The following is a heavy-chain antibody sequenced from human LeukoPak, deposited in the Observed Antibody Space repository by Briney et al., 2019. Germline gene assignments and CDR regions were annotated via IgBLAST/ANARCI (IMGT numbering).Heavy chain of an antibody. CDR3: AKTEAPAAIRAGSDY. CDR1: GFTFSNYG. CDR2: ISGSGSAT. J-gene: IGHJ4*02. D-gene: IGHD2-2*02. Sequence: GGSLRLSCAASGFTFSNYGMSWIRQAPGKGLEWVSTISGSGSATYNAGSVKGRFTTSRDNSNNTLYLQMNSLRAEDTAVYYCAKTEAPAAIRAGSDYWGQGTLVTVSS. V-gene: IGHV3-23*01.